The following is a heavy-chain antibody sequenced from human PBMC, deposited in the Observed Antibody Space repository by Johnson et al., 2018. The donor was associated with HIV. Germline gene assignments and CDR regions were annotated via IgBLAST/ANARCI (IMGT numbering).Heavy chain of an antibody. CDR1: GFTFDDYG. Sequence: VQLVESGGGVVQPGRSLRLSCAASGFTFDDYGMSWVRQAPGKGLDWVTFIRYDGSGKYYADSVNGRFTISRDNSKNTLYLQMNSLRAEDTAVYYCAKDVGNYWPNAFDIWGQGTTVTVSS. V-gene: IGHV3-30*02. CDR3: AKDVGNYWPNAFDI. D-gene: IGHD3-22*01. J-gene: IGHJ3*02. CDR2: IRYDGSGK.